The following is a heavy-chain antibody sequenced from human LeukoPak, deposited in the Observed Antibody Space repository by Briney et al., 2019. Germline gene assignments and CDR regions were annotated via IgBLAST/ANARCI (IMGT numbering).Heavy chain of an antibody. J-gene: IGHJ6*03. CDR3: ARRKVRGVIKVYYYYYMDV. CDR1: GGSISSSSYY. V-gene: IGHV4-39*07. Sequence: SETLSLTCTVSGGSISSSSYYWSWIRQPPGKGLEWIGEINHSGSTNYNPSLKSRVTISVDTSKNQFSLKLSSVTAADTAVYYCARRKVRGVIKVYYYYYMDVWGKGTTVTISS. D-gene: IGHD3-10*01. CDR2: INHSGST.